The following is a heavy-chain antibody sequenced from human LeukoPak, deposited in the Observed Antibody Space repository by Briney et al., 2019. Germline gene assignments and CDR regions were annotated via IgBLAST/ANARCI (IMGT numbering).Heavy chain of an antibody. CDR3: ARGASGSLPYYYYYMDV. D-gene: IGHD3-10*01. CDR1: GGSISSGGYY. Sequence: PSQTLSLTCTVSGGSISSGGYYWSWIRQPPGKGLEWIGYIYHSGSTYYNPSLKSRVTISVDRSKNQFSLKLSSVTAADTAVYYCARGASGSLPYYYYYMDVWGKGTTVTVSS. V-gene: IGHV4-30-2*01. J-gene: IGHJ6*03. CDR2: IYHSGST.